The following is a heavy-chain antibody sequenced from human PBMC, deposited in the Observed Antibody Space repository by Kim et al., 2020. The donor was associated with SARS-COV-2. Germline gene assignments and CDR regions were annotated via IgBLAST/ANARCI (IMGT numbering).Heavy chain of an antibody. V-gene: IGHV1-69*13. CDR1: GGTFSSYA. J-gene: IGHJ6*02. Sequence: SVKVSCKASGGTFSSYAISWVRQAPGQGLEWMGGIIPIFGTANYAQKFQGRVTITADESTSTAYMELSSLRSEDTAVYYCARGPPEESGYYHSNYYYYGMDVWGQGTTVTVSS. CDR3: ARGPPEESGYYHSNYYYYGMDV. CDR2: IIPIFGTA. D-gene: IGHD3-9*01.